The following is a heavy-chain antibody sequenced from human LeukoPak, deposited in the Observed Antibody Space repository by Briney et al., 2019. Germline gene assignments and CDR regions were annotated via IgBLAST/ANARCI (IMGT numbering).Heavy chain of an antibody. CDR1: GGSISSYY. J-gene: IGHJ4*02. CDR2: IYTSGST. V-gene: IGHV4-4*07. D-gene: IGHD3-10*01. CDR3: ARDRYYHGPGGFDY. Sequence: SETLSLTCTVSGGSISSYYWSWIRQPAGKGLEWIGRIYTSGSTNYNPSLKSRVTMSVDTSKNQFSLKLSSVTAADTAVYYCARDRYYHGPGGFDYWGQGTLVTVSS.